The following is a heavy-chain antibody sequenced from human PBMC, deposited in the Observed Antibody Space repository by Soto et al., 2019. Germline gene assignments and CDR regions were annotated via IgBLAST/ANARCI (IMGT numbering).Heavy chain of an antibody. CDR2: ISVNSGTT. CDR3: ARNDTSGHYSDY. V-gene: IGHV1-18*01. CDR1: GYNFNTYG. Sequence: ASVKVSCKASGYNFNTYGITWVRQAPGQGLEWMGWISVNSGTTNYAQKIQGRVTMTTDTSSSTAFMELRSLRSDDTAVYYCARNDTSGHYSDYWGQGTLVTVSS. J-gene: IGHJ4*02. D-gene: IGHD3-22*01.